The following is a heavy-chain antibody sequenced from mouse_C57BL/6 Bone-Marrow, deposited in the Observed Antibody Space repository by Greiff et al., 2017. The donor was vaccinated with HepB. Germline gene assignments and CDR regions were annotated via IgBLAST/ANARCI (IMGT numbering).Heavy chain of an antibody. CDR2: ISDGGSYT. CDR3: ARDVVYAMDY. J-gene: IGHJ4*01. D-gene: IGHD1-1*02. CDR1: GFTFSSYA. Sequence: VKLMESGGGLVKPGGSLKLSCAASGFTFSSYAMSWVRQTPEKRLEWVATISDGGSYTYYPDNVKGRFTISRDNAKNNLYLQMSHLKSEDTAMYYCARDVVYAMDYWGQGTSVTVSS. V-gene: IGHV5-4*01.